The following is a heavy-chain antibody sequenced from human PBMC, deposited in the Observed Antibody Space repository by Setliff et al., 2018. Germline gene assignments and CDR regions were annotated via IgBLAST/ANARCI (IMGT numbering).Heavy chain of an antibody. D-gene: IGHD1-26*01. CDR2: LYHSGST. V-gene: IGHV4-38-2*01. CDR3: ARLTSGNPHFDY. J-gene: IGHJ4*02. Sequence: SETLSLTCAVSGYSITSGYYWGWIRQPPGKGLEWIGSLYHSGSTYYNPSLKSRVTISLDTSKNQFSLKLNSVTAADTAVYYCARLTSGNPHFDYWGQGTLVTVS. CDR1: GYSITSGYY.